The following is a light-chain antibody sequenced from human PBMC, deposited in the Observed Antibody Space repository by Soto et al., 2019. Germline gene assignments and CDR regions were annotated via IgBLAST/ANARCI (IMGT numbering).Light chain of an antibody. CDR1: QSVSSN. Sequence: EIVITQAPATLSVSLVERANRSCRASQSVSSNLAWYQQKPGQAPRLLVYGSSTRATGIPARFSGSGSGTQFTLTISSLQSEDFAVYYCQQHNNWPLNCGGGTTGDIK. V-gene: IGKV3-15*01. J-gene: IGKJ4*01. CDR2: GSS. CDR3: QQHNNWPLN.